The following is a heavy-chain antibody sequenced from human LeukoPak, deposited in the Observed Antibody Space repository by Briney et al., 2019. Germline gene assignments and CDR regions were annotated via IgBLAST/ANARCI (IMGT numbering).Heavy chain of an antibody. CDR2: IYYSGST. D-gene: IGHD1-7*01. CDR1: DGSISSYY. V-gene: IGHV4-59*01. CDR3: ARDNELLLDY. J-gene: IGHJ4*02. Sequence: SETLSLTCTVSDGSISSYYWSWIRQPPGKGLEWIGYIYYSGSTNYNPSLKSRVTISVDTSKNQFSLKLSSVTTADTAVYYCARDNELLLDYWGQGTLVTVSS.